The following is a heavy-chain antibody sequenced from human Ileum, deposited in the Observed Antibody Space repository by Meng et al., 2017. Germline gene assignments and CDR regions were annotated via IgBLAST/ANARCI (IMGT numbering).Heavy chain of an antibody. CDR2: IYLAGSP. J-gene: IGHJ4*02. CDR1: GGSISSSFY. V-gene: IGHV4-4*02. Sequence: QVQLQGSGPGLGEPSGTLSLTCPVSGGSISSSFYWSWVRQSPGKGLEWIGQIYLAGSPNYNPSLESRVTISVDKSKNQFSLRLTSVTAADTAIFYCVRHGGKYFDSWGQGTLVTVSS. CDR3: VRHGGKYFDS. D-gene: IGHD2-15*01.